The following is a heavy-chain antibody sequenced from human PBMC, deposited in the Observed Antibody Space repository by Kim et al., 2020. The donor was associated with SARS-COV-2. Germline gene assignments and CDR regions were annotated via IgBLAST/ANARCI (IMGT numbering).Heavy chain of an antibody. J-gene: IGHJ4*02. D-gene: IGHD6-13*01. CDR3: AKNAGTAADYYFDY. V-gene: IGHV3-23*01. Sequence: ADPVKGRFTISRDNSKNTLYLQMNSLRAEDTAVYYCAKNAGTAADYYFDYWGQGTLATVSS.